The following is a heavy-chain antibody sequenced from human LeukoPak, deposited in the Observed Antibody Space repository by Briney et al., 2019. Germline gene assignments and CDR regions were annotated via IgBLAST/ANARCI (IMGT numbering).Heavy chain of an antibody. J-gene: IGHJ5*01. D-gene: IGHD4-11*01. V-gene: IGHV4-31*03. CDR3: ARSPTDYNSFGWFDS. Sequence: SETLSLTCSVSGGSISSGDNYWNWFRQNPGEGLEWIGFISFSGRTNCNPSLRSRVTISSDTSRNQFSLKLTSVTAADAAVYYCARSPTDYNSFGWFDSWGQGTLVTVSP. CDR2: ISFSGRT. CDR1: GGSISSGDNY.